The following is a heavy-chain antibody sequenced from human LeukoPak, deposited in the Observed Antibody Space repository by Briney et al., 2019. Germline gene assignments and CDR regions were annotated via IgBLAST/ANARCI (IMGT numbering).Heavy chain of an antibody. Sequence: GGSLRLSCAASGFTFSSYSMNWVRQAPGKGLEGVSYISRSSSTIYYADSLKGRFTISRDNAKNSVYLQMNSLRVEDTAVYYCARDPFSSSSFDYWGQGTLVTVSS. V-gene: IGHV3-48*01. J-gene: IGHJ4*02. CDR3: ARDPFSSSSFDY. CDR2: ISRSSSTI. CDR1: GFTFSSYS. D-gene: IGHD6-13*01.